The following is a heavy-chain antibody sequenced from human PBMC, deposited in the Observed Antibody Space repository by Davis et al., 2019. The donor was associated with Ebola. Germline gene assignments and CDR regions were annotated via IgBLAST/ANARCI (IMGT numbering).Heavy chain of an antibody. CDR1: GFTFSSYA. Sequence: PGGSLRLSCAASGFTFSSYAMHWVRQAPGKGLEWVAVISYDGSNKYYADSVKGRFTISRDNSKNTLYLQMNSLRAEDTAVYYCARDYGYGFSDYWGQGTLVTVSS. J-gene: IGHJ4*02. CDR3: ARDYGYGFSDY. CDR2: ISYDGSNK. D-gene: IGHD5-18*01. V-gene: IGHV3-30-3*01.